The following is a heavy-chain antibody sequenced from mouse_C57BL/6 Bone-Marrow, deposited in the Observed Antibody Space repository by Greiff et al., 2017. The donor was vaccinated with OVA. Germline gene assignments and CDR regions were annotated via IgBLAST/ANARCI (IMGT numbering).Heavy chain of an antibody. Sequence: QVQLKQSGPGLVAPSQSLSITCTVSGFSLTSYGVDWVRQSPGKGLEWLGVIWGVGSTNYNSALKSRLSISKDNSKSQVFLKMNSLLTDDTAMYYCASNLAGFAYWGQGTLVTVSA. V-gene: IGHV2-6*01. CDR3: ASNLAGFAY. CDR2: IWGVGST. CDR1: GFSLTSYG. D-gene: IGHD6-1*01. J-gene: IGHJ3*01.